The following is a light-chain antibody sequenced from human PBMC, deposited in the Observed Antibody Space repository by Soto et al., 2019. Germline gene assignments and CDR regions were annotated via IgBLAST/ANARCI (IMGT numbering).Light chain of an antibody. CDR1: SSDVGSYNL. CDR3: CSYAGSIYV. Sequence: SVLTKPASVSGSPGQSITISCTGTSSDVGSYNLVSWYQQHPGKAPKLMIYEVSKRPSGVSNRFSGSKSGNTASLTISGLQAEDEADYYCCSYAGSIYVFGTGTKLTVL. J-gene: IGLJ1*01. CDR2: EVS. V-gene: IGLV2-23*02.